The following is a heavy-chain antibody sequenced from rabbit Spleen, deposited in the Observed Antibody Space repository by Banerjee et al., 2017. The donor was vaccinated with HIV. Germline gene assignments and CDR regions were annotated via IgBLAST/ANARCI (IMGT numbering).Heavy chain of an antibody. CDR2: INTATGKA. D-gene: IGHD6-1*01. Sequence: QEQLKESGGGLVQPGGSLKLSCKASGFTLSSYYMNWVRQAPGKGLEWIACINTATGKAVYANWPKGRFTISKTSSTTVTLQMTSLTAADTATYFCARGQNYYAYGYAGYAYANHFNLWGPGTLVTVS. J-gene: IGHJ4*01. CDR1: GFTLSSYYM. V-gene: IGHV1S45*01. CDR3: ARGQNYYAYGYAGYAYANHFNL.